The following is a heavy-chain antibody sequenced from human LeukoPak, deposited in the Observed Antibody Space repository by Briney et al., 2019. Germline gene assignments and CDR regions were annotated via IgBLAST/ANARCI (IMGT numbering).Heavy chain of an antibody. CDR1: GGSFSGYY. J-gene: IGHJ6*03. D-gene: IGHD3-10*01. Sequence: SETLSLTCAVYGGSFSGYYWSWIRQPPGKGLEWIGEINHSRSTNYNPSLKSRVTISVDTSKNQFSLKLSSVTAADTAVYYCARRTYYYGSGSYYSPVYYYYYMDVWGKGTTVTVSS. CDR2: INHSRST. V-gene: IGHV4-34*01. CDR3: ARRTYYYGSGSYYSPVYYYYYMDV.